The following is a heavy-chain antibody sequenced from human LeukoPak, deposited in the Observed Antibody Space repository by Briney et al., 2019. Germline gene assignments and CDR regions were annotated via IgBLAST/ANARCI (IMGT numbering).Heavy chain of an antibody. V-gene: IGHV3-23*01. CDR1: GFTFSSYA. D-gene: IGHD6-19*01. CDR2: ISDGGGAT. CDR3: AGAFSGWSPKF. Sequence: PGGSLRLSCAASGFTFSSYAMTWVRQAPGKGLEWVSGISDGGGATYYADSVKGRFTLSRDNSKNTPYLQMNSLRADDTAVYYCAGAFSGWSPKFWGQGTLVTVSS. J-gene: IGHJ4*02.